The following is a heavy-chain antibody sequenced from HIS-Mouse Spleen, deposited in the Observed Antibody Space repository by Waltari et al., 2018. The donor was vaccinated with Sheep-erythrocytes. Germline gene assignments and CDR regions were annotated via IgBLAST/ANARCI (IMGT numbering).Heavy chain of an antibody. V-gene: IGHV3-30*18. CDR2: ISYDGSNK. CDR3: AKDLVGATDY. CDR1: GFTFSSYG. D-gene: IGHD1-26*01. Sequence: QVQLVESGGGVVQPGRSLRRSCAASGFTFSSYGMHWVRQAPGKGLEWVAVISYDGSNKYYADSVKGRFTISRDNSKNTLYLQMNSLRAEDTAVYYCAKDLVGATDYWGQGTLVTVSS. J-gene: IGHJ4*02.